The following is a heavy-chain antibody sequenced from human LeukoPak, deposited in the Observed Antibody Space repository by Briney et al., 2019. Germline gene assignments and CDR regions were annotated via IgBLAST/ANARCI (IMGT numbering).Heavy chain of an antibody. D-gene: IGHD6-13*01. J-gene: IGHJ6*03. CDR3: ARAIAAPLSYYYYYMDV. V-gene: IGHV3-7*01. CDR2: IKQDGSEK. Sequence: PGGSLRLSCAASGFTFSSYWMSWVRQAPGKGLEWVANIKQDGSEKYYVDSVKGRFTISRDNAKNSLYLQMNSLRAEDTAVYYCARAIAAPLSYYYYYMDVWGKGTTVTVSS. CDR1: GFTFSSYW.